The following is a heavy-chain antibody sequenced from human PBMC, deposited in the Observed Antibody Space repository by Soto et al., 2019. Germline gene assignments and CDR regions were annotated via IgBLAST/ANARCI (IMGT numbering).Heavy chain of an antibody. Sequence: QVQLVQSGAEVKKPGASVKVSCKASGYTFTSYAMHWVRQAPGQRLEWMGWINAGNGNTKYSQKFQGRVTITRDTSASTAYMELSSLRSEDTAVYYCARDLVVVAGYSYYYYMDGWGKGSTVTVSS. D-gene: IGHD2-15*01. J-gene: IGHJ6*03. CDR3: ARDLVVVAGYSYYYYMDG. CDR1: GYTFTSYA. CDR2: INAGNGNT. V-gene: IGHV1-3*01.